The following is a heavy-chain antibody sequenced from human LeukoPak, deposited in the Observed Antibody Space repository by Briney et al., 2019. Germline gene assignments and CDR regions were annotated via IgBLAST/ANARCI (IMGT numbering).Heavy chain of an antibody. V-gene: IGHV1-69*13. D-gene: IGHD6-19*01. CDR3: ARVRQWLVLGSPLDY. Sequence: EASVKVSCKASGGTFSSYAISWVRQAPGQGLEWMGGIIPIFGTANYAQKFQGRVTITADESTSTAYMELSSLRSEDTAVYYCARVRQWLVLGSPLDYWGQGTLVTVSS. J-gene: IGHJ4*02. CDR2: IIPIFGTA. CDR1: GGTFSSYA.